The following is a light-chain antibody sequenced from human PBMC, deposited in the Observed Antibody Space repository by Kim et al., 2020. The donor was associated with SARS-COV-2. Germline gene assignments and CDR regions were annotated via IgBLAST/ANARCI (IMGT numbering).Light chain of an antibody. CDR2: LGS. J-gene: IGKJ1*01. V-gene: IGKV2-28*01. CDR3: MQALQTVT. CDR1: QSLLHSDGYYY. Sequence: DIVMTQSPVSLPVTPGEPASISCRSSQSLLHSDGYYYLDWYLQKPGQSPQVLIYLGSNRASGVPDRFSGGGSGTNFTLKISRVEADDVGVYYCMQALQTVTFGQGTKVDIK.